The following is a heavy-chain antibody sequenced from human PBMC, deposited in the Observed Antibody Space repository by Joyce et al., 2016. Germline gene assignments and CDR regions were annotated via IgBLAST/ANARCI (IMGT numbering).Heavy chain of an antibody. D-gene: IGHD2-2*01. CDR1: GIIFSNKE. J-gene: IGHJ4*02. CDR2: INSDNSRI. V-gene: IGHV3-48*03. Sequence: EVQLVESGGGLVQPGGSLRLSCAASGIIFSNKEMNWVRQAPGKGLEWVSSINSDNSRIHYADSVRGRFTISRDNARNSLYLEMDYLRVDDTAIYYCTTHSCANWGQGSLVTVSS. CDR3: TTHSCAN.